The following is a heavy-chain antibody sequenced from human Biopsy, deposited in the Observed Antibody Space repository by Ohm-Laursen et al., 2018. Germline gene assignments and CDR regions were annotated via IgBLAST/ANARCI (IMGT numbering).Heavy chain of an antibody. V-gene: IGHV4-59*11. D-gene: IGHD4-23*01. J-gene: IGHJ4*02. CDR1: GGSFTGHY. CDR3: ARGSNDFGGLYFPR. CDR2: ISYTGYT. Sequence: SDTLSLTCTVSGGSFTGHYWTWIRQPPGKGLEWIGHISYTGYTSYNASLKSRVTISVDTSRNHFSRRLSSLTAADTAVYYCARGSNDFGGLYFPRWGQGTLLTVSS.